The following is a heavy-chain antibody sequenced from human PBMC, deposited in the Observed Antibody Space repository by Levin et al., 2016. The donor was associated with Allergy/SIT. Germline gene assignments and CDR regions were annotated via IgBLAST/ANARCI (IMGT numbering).Heavy chain of an antibody. CDR2: IYYSGST. V-gene: IGHV4-39*01. CDR3: AGREAYYYYGMDV. D-gene: IGHD1-26*01. J-gene: IGHJ6*02. CDR1: GGSISSSSYY. Sequence: SETLSLTCTVSGGSISSSSYYWGWIRQPPGKGLEWIGSIYYSGSTYYNPSLKSRVTISVDTSKNQFSLKLSSVTAADTAVYYCAGREAYYYYGMDVWGQGTTVTVSS.